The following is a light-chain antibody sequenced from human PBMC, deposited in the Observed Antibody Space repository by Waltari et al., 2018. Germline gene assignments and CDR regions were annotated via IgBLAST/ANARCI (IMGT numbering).Light chain of an antibody. CDR1: DSDVGAYAF. Sequence: QSALTQPASVSGSPGQSITISCSGTDSDVGAYAFVSWYQQHPGKAPHRIICEVSNRPRGISNRFCASKSGNTGSLTISGLQAEDEADYYGSAYTTSSAPGVFGTGTRVTVL. CDR3: SAYTTSSAPGV. J-gene: IGLJ1*01. CDR2: EVS. V-gene: IGLV2-14*01.